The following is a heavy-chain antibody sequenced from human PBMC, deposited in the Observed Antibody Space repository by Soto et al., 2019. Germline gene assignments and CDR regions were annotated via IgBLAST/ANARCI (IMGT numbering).Heavy chain of an antibody. CDR3: ARARGHYYDSSGYYYFDY. V-gene: IGHV4-30-2*01. CDR1: GGSISSGGYS. Sequence: QLQLQESGSGLVKPSQTLSLTCAVSGGSISSGGYSWSWIRQPPGKGLEWIGYIHHSGSTYYNPSLKSRVTISVDRSKNQFSLKLSSVTAADTAVYYCARARGHYYDSSGYYYFDYWGQGTLVTVSS. J-gene: IGHJ4*02. D-gene: IGHD3-22*01. CDR2: IHHSGST.